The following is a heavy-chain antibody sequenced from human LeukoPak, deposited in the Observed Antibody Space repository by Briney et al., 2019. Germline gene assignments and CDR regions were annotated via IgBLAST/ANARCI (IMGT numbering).Heavy chain of an antibody. CDR1: GFTFKNYG. CDR2: ISADNGNT. V-gene: IGHV1-18*04. D-gene: IGHD5-12*01. J-gene: IGHJ4*02. Sequence: GASVKVSYKASGFTFKNYGFSWVRQAPGQGLQWMGRISADNGNTKYAQNLQGRVIMTTDRSTGTAYVELTSLRSDDTAVYYCARDRRGYSAYDGEGFDYWGQGTLVTVSS. CDR3: ARDRRGYSAYDGEGFDY.